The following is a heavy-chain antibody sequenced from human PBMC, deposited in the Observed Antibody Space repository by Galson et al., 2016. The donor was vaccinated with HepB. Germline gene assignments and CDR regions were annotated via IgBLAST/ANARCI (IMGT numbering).Heavy chain of an antibody. CDR1: GFTFSSYS. D-gene: IGHD1-26*01. V-gene: IGHV3-21*01. Sequence: SLRLSCAASGFTFSSYSMNWVRQAPGKGLEWVSPISSSSSYIYYADSVKGRFTTSRDNAKNSLYLQMNSLRAEDTAVYYCARGDIVGAIFDYWGQGTLVTVSS. CDR3: ARGDIVGAIFDY. CDR2: ISSSSSYI. J-gene: IGHJ4*02.